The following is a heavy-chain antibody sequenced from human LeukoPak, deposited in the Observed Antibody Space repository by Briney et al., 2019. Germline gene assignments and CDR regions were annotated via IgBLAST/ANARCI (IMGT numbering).Heavy chain of an antibody. CDR3: AREGTDDAFDI. CDR2: IYYSGST. V-gene: IGHV4-59*01. J-gene: IGHJ3*02. CDR1: GGSISSYY. Sequence: PSETLSLTCTVSGGSISSYYWSWIRQPPGKGLEWIGYIYYSGSTNYNPSLKSRVTISVDTSKNQFPLKLSSVTAADTAVYYCAREGTDDAFDIWGQGTMVTVSS.